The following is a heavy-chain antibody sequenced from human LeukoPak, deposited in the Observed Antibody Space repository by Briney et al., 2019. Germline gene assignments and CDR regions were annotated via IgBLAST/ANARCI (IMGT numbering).Heavy chain of an antibody. Sequence: GGSLRLSCAGSGFTFSNYAMHWVRQAPGRGLECVSVISSNGGSTYFANSVKGRFPISRENSKNTLYLQMGSLRAEDMAVYYCARGGVVIEGATSIDYWGQGTLVTVSS. D-gene: IGHD1-26*01. CDR2: ISSNGGST. J-gene: IGHJ4*02. CDR3: ARGGVVIEGATSIDY. CDR1: GFTFSNYA. V-gene: IGHV3-64*01.